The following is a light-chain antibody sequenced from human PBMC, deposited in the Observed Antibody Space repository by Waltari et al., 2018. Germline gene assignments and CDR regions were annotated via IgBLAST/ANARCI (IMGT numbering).Light chain of an antibody. CDR2: AAS. V-gene: IGKV1-16*01. CDR3: LQYYSYPGT. Sequence: DVQMTQSPASVSASVGDRVTLTCRARRGINHYLAWFQQKPGKAPRSLIYAASTLQSGAPSTFSGSGSGTQFALTISSLQPEDFGTYYCLQYYSYPGTFGPGTRVDI. CDR1: RGINHY. J-gene: IGKJ3*01.